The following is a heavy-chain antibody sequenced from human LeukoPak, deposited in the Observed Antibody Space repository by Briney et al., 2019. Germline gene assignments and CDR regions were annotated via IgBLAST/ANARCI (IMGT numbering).Heavy chain of an antibody. CDR1: GFTFSSYG. CDR2: ISGRGGST. J-gene: IGHJ6*03. V-gene: IGHV3-23*01. CDR3: AKTWRGRGYYGYGPSAYFYYMDV. D-gene: IGHD3-10*01. Sequence: PGGSLRLSCAASGFTFSSYGMRWVRQAPGKGLEWVSSISGRGGSTYYADSVKGRLTIPRDNSKNTLWLQMNSLRGEDTAVYYCAKTWRGRGYYGYGPSAYFYYMDVWGKGTTVTISS.